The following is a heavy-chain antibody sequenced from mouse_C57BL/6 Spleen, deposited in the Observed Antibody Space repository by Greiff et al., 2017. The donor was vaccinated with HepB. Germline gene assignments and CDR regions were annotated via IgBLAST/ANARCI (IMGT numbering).Heavy chain of an antibody. J-gene: IGHJ3*01. CDR3: ARSMITTGGRFAY. CDR2: IHPNSGST. Sequence: QVQLQQPGAELVKPGASVKLSCKASGYTFTSYWMHWVKQRPGQGLEWIGMIHPNSGSTNYNEKFKSKATLTVDKSSSTAYMQLSSLTSEASAVYYCARSMITTGGRFAYWGQGTLVTVSA. CDR1: GYTFTSYW. D-gene: IGHD2-4*01. V-gene: IGHV1-64*01.